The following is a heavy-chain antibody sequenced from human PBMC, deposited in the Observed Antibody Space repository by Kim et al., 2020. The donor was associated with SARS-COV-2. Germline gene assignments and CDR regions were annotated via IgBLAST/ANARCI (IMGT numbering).Heavy chain of an antibody. D-gene: IGHD3-22*01. V-gene: IGHV3-66*01. Sequence: YADSSKVRVTISTDMSKNTLYLQMNSLRAEETAVYYCASSDYDSSGYGHYWGQGTLVTVSS. CDR3: ASSDYDSSGYGHY. J-gene: IGHJ4*02.